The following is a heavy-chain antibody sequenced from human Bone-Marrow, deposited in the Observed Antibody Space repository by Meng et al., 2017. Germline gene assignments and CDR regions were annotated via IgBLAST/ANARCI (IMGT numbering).Heavy chain of an antibody. CDR2: MNPNSGNT. D-gene: IGHD1-26*01. CDR1: GYTFTNND. V-gene: IGHV1-8*01. CDR3: ARGQDGMGDWFDP. Sequence: ASVKVSCKTSGYTFTNNDINWVRQAPGQGLEWMGWMNPNSGNTGYAQKFQGRVTMTRNTSISTAYMELSSLRSEDTAVYYCARGQDGMGDWFDPWGQGTLVTVSS. J-gene: IGHJ5*02.